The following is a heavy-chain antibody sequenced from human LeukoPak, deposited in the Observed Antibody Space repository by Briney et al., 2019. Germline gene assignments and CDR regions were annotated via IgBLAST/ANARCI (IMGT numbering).Heavy chain of an antibody. CDR2: ISAYNGNT. CDR1: GYTFTSYG. D-gene: IGHD3-22*01. J-gene: IGHJ4*02. Sequence: GASVKVSCKASGYTFTSYGISWVRQAPGQGLEWMGWISAYNGNTNYALKLQGRVTMTTDTSTSTAYMELRSLRSDDTAVYYCARDLGATYYYDSSGYYFDYWGQGTLVTVSS. CDR3: ARDLGATYYYDSSGYYFDY. V-gene: IGHV1-18*01.